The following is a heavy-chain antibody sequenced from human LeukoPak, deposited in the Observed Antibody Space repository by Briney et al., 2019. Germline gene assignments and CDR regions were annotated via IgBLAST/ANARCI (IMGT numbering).Heavy chain of an antibody. Sequence: PGGSLRLSCAASGFTFSSYSMNWVRQAPGKGLEWVSSISSSSSYIYYADSVKGRFTISRDNAKNSLYLQMNSLRAEDTAVYYCARARSSGWYGNREYFQHWGQGTLVTVSS. CDR3: ARARSSGWYGNREYFQH. CDR1: GFTFSSYS. J-gene: IGHJ1*01. CDR2: ISSSSSYI. V-gene: IGHV3-21*01. D-gene: IGHD6-19*01.